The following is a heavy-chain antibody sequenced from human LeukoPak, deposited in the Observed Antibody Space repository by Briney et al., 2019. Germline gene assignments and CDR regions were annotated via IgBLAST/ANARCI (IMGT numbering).Heavy chain of an antibody. V-gene: IGHV1-18*01. J-gene: IGHJ3*02. Sequence: ASVKDSCKASGDTFTNYGFSWVRQAPGQGLEWRGWIILYNGNTKYSQKFQGRVTMTTDTSTSTAYMELRSLRSDDPAVYYCTRDRFQSFDIWGQGTMVTVSS. D-gene: IGHD2/OR15-2a*01. CDR3: TRDRFQSFDI. CDR2: IILYNGNT. CDR1: GDTFTNYG.